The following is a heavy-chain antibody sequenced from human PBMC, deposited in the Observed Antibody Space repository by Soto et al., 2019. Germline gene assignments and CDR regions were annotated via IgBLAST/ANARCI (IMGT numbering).Heavy chain of an antibody. CDR1: GFTFSSYG. J-gene: IGHJ6*02. CDR3: ANDVLRWAAAGRYGMDV. CDR2: ISYDGSNK. V-gene: IGHV3-30*18. Sequence: QVQLVESGGGVVQPGRSLRLSCAASGFTFSSYGMHWVRQAPGKGLEWVAVISYDGSNKYYADSVKGRFTISRDNSKNTVYLQMNSLRAEDTAVYYCANDVLRWAAAGRYGMDVWGQGTTVTVSS. D-gene: IGHD6-13*01.